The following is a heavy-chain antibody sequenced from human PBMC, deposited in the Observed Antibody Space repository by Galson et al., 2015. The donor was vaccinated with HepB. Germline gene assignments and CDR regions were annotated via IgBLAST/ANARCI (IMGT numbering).Heavy chain of an antibody. D-gene: IGHD6-19*01. CDR1: GFTFSSYA. J-gene: IGHJ6*02. CDR2: IPYDGSNK. Sequence: SLRLSCAASGFTFSSYAMHWVRQAPGKGLEWVAVIPYDGSNKYYADSVKGRFTISRDNSKNTLYLQMNSLRAEDTAVYYCARDHYIAVAVHYYYYGMDVWGQGTTVTVSS. CDR3: ARDHYIAVAVHYYYYGMDV. V-gene: IGHV3-30*04.